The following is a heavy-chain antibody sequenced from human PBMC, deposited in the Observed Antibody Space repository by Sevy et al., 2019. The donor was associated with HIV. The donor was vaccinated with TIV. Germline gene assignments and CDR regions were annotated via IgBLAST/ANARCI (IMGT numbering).Heavy chain of an antibody. D-gene: IGHD3-22*01. CDR1: GFTLSSYW. CDR2: IKQDGSEQ. CDR3: ARARAYYYDNSGYSFDY. V-gene: IGHV3-7*01. J-gene: IGHJ4*02. Sequence: GGSLRLSCAASGFTLSSYWMSWVRQAPGKGLEWVANIKQDGSEQYYVDSVKGRFTISRDNAKNSLYLQMNSLRVEDTAAYYCARARAYYYDNSGYSFDYWGQGTLVTVSS.